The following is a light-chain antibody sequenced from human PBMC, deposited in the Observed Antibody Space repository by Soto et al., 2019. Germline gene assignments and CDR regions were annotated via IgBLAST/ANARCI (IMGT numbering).Light chain of an antibody. V-gene: IGKV1-5*01. J-gene: IGKJ1*01. Sequence: DIQMTQSPSTLSASVGDRVTITCRASQSISTWLAWYQQKPGKAPKVLIYYASNLEIGVPSRFSGTGSGTEFTLTISSLQPDDFATYYCQQYDGYWGRTFGQGTKVDIK. CDR2: YAS. CDR3: QQYDGYWGRT. CDR1: QSISTW.